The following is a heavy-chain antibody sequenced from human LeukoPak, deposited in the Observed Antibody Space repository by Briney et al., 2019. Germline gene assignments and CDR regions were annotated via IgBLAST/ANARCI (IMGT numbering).Heavy chain of an antibody. D-gene: IGHD2-2*02. Sequence: PSETLSLTCTVSGGSISSGDYYWSWIRQPPGKGLEWIGYIYYSGSTNYNPSLKSRVTISVDTSKNQFSLKLSSVTAADTAVYYCARRGCSSTSCYIDWFDPWGQGTLVTVSS. V-gene: IGHV4-61*08. CDR1: GGSISSGDYY. J-gene: IGHJ5*02. CDR3: ARRGCSSTSCYIDWFDP. CDR2: IYYSGST.